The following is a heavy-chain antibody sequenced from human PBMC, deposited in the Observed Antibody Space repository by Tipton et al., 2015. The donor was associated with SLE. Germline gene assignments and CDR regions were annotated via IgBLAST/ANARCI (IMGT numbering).Heavy chain of an antibody. CDR2: IKEDGSEK. Sequence: GSLRLSCAASGFTFSRYWMSWVRQAPEKGLEWVANIKEDGSEKYYVDSVKGRFTISRDNAKNSLYLQMNSLRAEDTAVYYCALSITVFDNWGQGTLVTVSS. CDR1: GFTFSRYW. D-gene: IGHD3-3*01. J-gene: IGHJ4*02. CDR3: ALSITVFDN. V-gene: IGHV3-7*01.